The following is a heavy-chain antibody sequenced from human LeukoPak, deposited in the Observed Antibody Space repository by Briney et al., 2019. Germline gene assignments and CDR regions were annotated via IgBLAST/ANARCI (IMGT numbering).Heavy chain of an antibody. CDR3: AKDRIIYGSGSYGMDV. J-gene: IGHJ6*02. D-gene: IGHD3-10*01. Sequence: GGSLRLSCVASGFTFSSYWMHWVRQVPRKGLVWVSRINGDGRNINYADSVKGRFTISRDNSKNTLYLQMNSLRAEDTAVYYCAKDRIIYGSGSYGMDVWGQGTTVTVSS. V-gene: IGHV3-74*01. CDR2: INGDGRNI. CDR1: GFTFSSYW.